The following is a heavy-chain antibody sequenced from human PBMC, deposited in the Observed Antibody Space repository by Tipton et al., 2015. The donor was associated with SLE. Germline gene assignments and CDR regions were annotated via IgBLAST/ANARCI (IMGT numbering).Heavy chain of an antibody. D-gene: IGHD3-3*01. CDR3: AKDRTHSDYGVVIDL. CDR2: ISGSGFNT. Sequence: SLRLSCTGSRVTLGDFAVTWVRQVPGKGLEWVSSISGSGFNTYYADFAQGRFTISRDNSKNTVYLQMDSLTLEDTAMYFCAKDRTHSDYGVVIDLWGQGTLVSVSS. V-gene: IGHV3-23*01. J-gene: IGHJ4*02. CDR1: RVTLGDFA.